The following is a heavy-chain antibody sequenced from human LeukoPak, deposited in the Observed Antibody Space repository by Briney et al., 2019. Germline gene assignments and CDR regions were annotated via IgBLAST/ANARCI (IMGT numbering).Heavy chain of an antibody. J-gene: IGHJ4*02. Sequence: GRSLRLSCAASRFTFDDYAMHWVRQAPGKGLEWVSGISWNSGSIGYADSVKGRFTISRDNAKNSLCLQMNSLRAEDTAVYYCARTSLGRDYWGQGTLVTVSS. D-gene: IGHD3/OR15-3a*01. V-gene: IGHV3-9*01. CDR3: ARTSLGRDY. CDR1: RFTFDDYA. CDR2: ISWNSGSI.